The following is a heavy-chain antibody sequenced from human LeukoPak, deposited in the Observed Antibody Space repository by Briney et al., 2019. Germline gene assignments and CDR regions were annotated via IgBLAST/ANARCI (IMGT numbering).Heavy chain of an antibody. V-gene: IGHV3-21*04. CDR1: GFTFSSYS. CDR2: ISSSSSYI. J-gene: IGHJ4*02. Sequence: GGSLRLSCAASGFTFSSYSMNWVRQAPGKGLEWVSSISSSSSYIYYADSVKGRFTISRDNAKNSLYLQMNSLRAEDTALYYCAKDHTAMVKGTFDYWGQGTLVTVSS. CDR3: AKDHTAMVKGTFDY. D-gene: IGHD5-18*01.